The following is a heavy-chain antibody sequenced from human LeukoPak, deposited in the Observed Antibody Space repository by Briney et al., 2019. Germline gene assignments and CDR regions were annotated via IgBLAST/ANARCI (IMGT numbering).Heavy chain of an antibody. J-gene: IGHJ4*02. Sequence: PWGSLTLSCAASGFTFSDYYMIWIRQAPGKGLEWVSYISSSGGYTNHADSVKGRLTISRDNAKNSLYLQVNSLRAEDTAVYYCARADSTSWFDYWGQGTQVTVSS. CDR2: ISSSGGYT. CDR1: GFTFSDYY. V-gene: IGHV3-11*05. CDR3: ARADSTSWFDY. D-gene: IGHD6-13*01.